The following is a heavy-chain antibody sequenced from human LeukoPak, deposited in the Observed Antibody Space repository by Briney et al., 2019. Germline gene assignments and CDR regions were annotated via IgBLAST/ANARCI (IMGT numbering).Heavy chain of an antibody. D-gene: IGHD3-22*01. CDR1: GYSISSGYD. CDR3: ARADYYDSSGVHRGWDY. CDR2: ISAYNGNT. V-gene: IGHV1-18*04. Sequence: TCTVSGYSISSGYDWGWMRQAPGQGLEWMGWISAYNGNTNYAQKLQGRVTITADESTSTAYMELSSLRSEDTAVYYCARADYYDSSGVHRGWDYWGQGTLVTVSS. J-gene: IGHJ4*02.